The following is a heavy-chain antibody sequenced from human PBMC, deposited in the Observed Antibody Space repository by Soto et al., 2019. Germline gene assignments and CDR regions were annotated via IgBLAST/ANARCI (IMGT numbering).Heavy chain of an antibody. CDR3: AQSIAAAVLFDP. D-gene: IGHD6-13*01. V-gene: IGHV1-24*01. Sequence: QVQLVQSGAEVKKPGASVKVSCKVSGYTLTELSMHWVRQAPGKGLEWMGGFDPEDGETIYAQKFQGRVTMXEXXSTDTAYMELSSLRSEETAVYYCAQSIAAAVLFDPWGQGTLVTVSS. CDR2: FDPEDGET. CDR1: GYTLTELS. J-gene: IGHJ5*02.